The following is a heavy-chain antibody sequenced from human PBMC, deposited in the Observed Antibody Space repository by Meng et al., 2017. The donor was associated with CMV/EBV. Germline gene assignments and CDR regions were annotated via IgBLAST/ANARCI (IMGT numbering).Heavy chain of an antibody. CDR1: GFTFSSYS. CDR3: ASFTIFGVVKDGMDV. Sequence: GESPKISCAASGFTFSSYSMNWVRQAPGKGLEWVSYISSSSSTIYYADSVKGRFTISRDNAKNSLYLQMNSLRAEDTAVYYCASFTIFGVVKDGMDVWGQGTTVTVSS. V-gene: IGHV3-48*04. CDR2: ISSSSSTI. J-gene: IGHJ6*02. D-gene: IGHD3-3*01.